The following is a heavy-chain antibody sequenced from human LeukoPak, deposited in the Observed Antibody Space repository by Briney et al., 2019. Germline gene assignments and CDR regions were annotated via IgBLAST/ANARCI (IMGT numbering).Heavy chain of an antibody. D-gene: IGHD6-13*01. CDR1: GYTFARYG. J-gene: IGHJ6*03. CDR3: ARVPSFSSSWGGYYYYYMDV. CDR2: ISAYNGNT. V-gene: IGHV1-18*01. Sequence: ASVKVSCKASGYTFARYGISWVRQAPGQGLDWMGWISAYNGNTNYAQKLQGRVTMTTDTSTSTVYMELRSLRSDDTAVYYCARVPSFSSSWGGYYYYYMDVWGKGTTVTVSS.